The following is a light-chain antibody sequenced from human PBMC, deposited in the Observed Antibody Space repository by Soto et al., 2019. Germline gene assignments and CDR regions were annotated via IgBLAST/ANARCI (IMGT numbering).Light chain of an antibody. CDR3: HQFGYSPRT. J-gene: IGKJ1*01. Sequence: EIVLTQSPATLSVSPGERATLSCRASQSVTSNLAWYQQKPGQAPRLLIYDASNRATGIPARFSGSGSGTDFTLTISSLEPEDFAVYYCHQFGYSPRTFGQGTKVE. CDR2: DAS. CDR1: QSVTSN. V-gene: IGKV3-11*01.